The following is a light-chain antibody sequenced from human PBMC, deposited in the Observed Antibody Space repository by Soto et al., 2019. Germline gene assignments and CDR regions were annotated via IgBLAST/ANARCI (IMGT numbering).Light chain of an antibody. CDR3: QQYENLPT. J-gene: IGKJ5*01. V-gene: IGKV1-33*01. CDR2: DAS. Sequence: DIQMTQSPSSLSASVGDRGTITCQASQNTNNYLNWYQQKPGSAPKLLIYDASNLEAGVPSRFRGSGSGTDFTFTISRLQPEDIATYYCQQYENLPTFGQGTRLEI. CDR1: QNTNNY.